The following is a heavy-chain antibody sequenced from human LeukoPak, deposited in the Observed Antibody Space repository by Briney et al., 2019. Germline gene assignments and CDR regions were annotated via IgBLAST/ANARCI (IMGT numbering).Heavy chain of an antibody. CDR1: GGSISSGSYY. Sequence: PSETLSLTCTVSGGSISSGSYYWGWIRQPPGKGLEWIGSIYYSGSTYYNPSLKSRVTISVDTSKNQFSLKLSSVTAADTAVYYCARASYYDILTGYRTFDYWGQGTLVTVSS. CDR2: IYYSGST. CDR3: ARASYYDILTGYRTFDY. V-gene: IGHV4-39*01. J-gene: IGHJ4*02. D-gene: IGHD3-9*01.